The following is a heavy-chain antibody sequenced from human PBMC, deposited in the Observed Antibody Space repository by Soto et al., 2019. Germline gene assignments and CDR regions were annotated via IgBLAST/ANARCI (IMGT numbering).Heavy chain of an antibody. V-gene: IGHV1-2*04. CDR2: INPNSGDT. CDR3: ARNTALYYDSSGMDV. Sequence: GASVKVSCKASGYTFTGYYMHWVRPAPGQGLEWMGWINPNSGDTNYAQKFQGWVTMTRDTSISTAYMELSRLRSDDTAVYYCARNTALYYDSSGMDVWGQGTTVTVS. CDR1: GYTFTGYY. D-gene: IGHD3-22*01. J-gene: IGHJ6*02.